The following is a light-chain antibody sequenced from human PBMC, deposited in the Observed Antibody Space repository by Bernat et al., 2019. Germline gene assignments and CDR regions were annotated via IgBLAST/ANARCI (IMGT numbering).Light chain of an antibody. J-gene: IGLJ1*01. CDR2: EVN. CDR1: IFDVGSYNF. Sequence: QSALTQPASVSGSPGQSITISCTGTIFDVGSYNFVSWYQQHPGKAPKLIIYEVNKRPSGLSNRFSGSKSGNTASLTISGLQAEDEADYYCCSYTSSYVFGTGTKVTVL. V-gene: IGLV2-14*02. CDR3: CSYTSSYV.